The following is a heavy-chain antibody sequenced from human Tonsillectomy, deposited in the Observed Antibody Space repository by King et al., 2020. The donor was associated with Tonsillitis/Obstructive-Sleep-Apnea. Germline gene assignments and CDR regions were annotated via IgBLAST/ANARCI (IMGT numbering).Heavy chain of an antibody. CDR3: ATAGGYYSGRDL. D-gene: IGHD3-10*01. Sequence: VQLVESGAEVKKPGESLSISCKVSGYTFTSYWISWVRQMPGKGLEWMGRSYPSDSYIDYSPSFQGQVTISADKSISTAYLQWSSRKASDTAMYYCATAGGYYSGRDLWGHGTTVTVSS. CDR1: GYTFTSYW. CDR2: SYPSDSYI. V-gene: IGHV5-10-1*03. J-gene: IGHJ6*02.